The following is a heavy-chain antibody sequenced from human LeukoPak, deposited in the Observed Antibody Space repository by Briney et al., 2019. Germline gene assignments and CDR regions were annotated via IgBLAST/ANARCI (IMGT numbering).Heavy chain of an antibody. CDR1: GFTFSSYG. CDR3: AKDYGDYAYYFDY. Sequence: GGSLRLSCAASGFTFSSYGMHWVRQAPGKGLEWVAVISYDGSNKYYADSVKGRFTISRDNSKNTLYLQMNSLRAEDTAVYYCAKDYGDYAYYFDYWGQGTLDTVSS. J-gene: IGHJ4*02. CDR2: ISYDGSNK. D-gene: IGHD4-17*01. V-gene: IGHV3-30*18.